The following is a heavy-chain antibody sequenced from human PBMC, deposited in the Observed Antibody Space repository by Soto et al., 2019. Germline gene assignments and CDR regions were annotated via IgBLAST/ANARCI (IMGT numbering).Heavy chain of an antibody. CDR1: GFTFSSYW. CDR3: ARDSRGYDFWSGYRDYYYMDV. Sequence: GGSLRLSCAASGFTFSSYWMSWVRQAPGKGLEWVANIKQDGSEKYYVDSVKGRFTISRDNAKNSLYLQMNSLRAEDTAVYYCARDSRGYDFWSGYRDYYYMDVWGKGTTVTVSS. J-gene: IGHJ6*03. CDR2: IKQDGSEK. D-gene: IGHD3-3*01. V-gene: IGHV3-7*01.